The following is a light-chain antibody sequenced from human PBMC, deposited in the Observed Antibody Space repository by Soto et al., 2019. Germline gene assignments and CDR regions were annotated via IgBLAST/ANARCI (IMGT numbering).Light chain of an antibody. CDR2: KAS. Sequence: DIQMTQSPSTLSSSVGDRVTITCRASQSISSWLAWYQRKPGKAPKLLIYKASSLESGVPSRFSGSGSGTEFTLTISSLQPDDFTTYYCQQYNSRYTFGQGTRLEIK. J-gene: IGKJ5*01. CDR3: QQYNSRYT. V-gene: IGKV1-5*03. CDR1: QSISSW.